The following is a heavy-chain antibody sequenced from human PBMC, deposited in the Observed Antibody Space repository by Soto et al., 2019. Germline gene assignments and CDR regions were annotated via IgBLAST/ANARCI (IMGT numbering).Heavy chain of an antibody. D-gene: IGHD3-16*02. V-gene: IGHV3-49*03. CDR1: GFTFGDYA. CDR2: IRSKAYGGTT. Sequence: GGSLRLSCTASGFTFGDYAMSWFRQAPGKGLEWVGFIRSKAYGGTTEYAASVKGRFTISRDDSKSIAYLQMNSLKTEDTAVYYFTRDTYYDYIWGSYRYFDYWGQGTLVTVSS. J-gene: IGHJ4*02. CDR3: TRDTYYDYIWGSYRYFDY.